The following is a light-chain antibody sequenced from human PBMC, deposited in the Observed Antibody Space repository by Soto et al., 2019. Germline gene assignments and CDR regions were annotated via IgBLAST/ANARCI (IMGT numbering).Light chain of an antibody. J-gene: IGKJ3*01. Sequence: PGARATLSCRASQSVSSSYLAWYQQKLGQAPRLLIYGASSRATGIPDRFSGSGSGTDFTLTISRLEPEDFAVYYCQHSGTSTITVGPGTKVDIK. CDR1: QSVSSSY. CDR3: QHSGTSTIT. CDR2: GAS. V-gene: IGKV3-20*01.